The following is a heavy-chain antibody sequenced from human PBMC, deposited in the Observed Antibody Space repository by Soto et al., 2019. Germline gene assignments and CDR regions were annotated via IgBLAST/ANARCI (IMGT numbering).Heavy chain of an antibody. CDR1: GFTFSSYA. V-gene: IGHV3-23*01. Sequence: GGSLRLSCAASGFTFSSYAMSWVRQAPGKGLEWVSAISGSGGSTYYADSVKGRFTISRDNSKNTLYLQMNSLRAEDTAVYYCAKDPRITIFGVVIMAFDYWGQGTLVTVSS. CDR2: ISGSGGST. D-gene: IGHD3-3*01. CDR3: AKDPRITIFGVVIMAFDY. J-gene: IGHJ4*02.